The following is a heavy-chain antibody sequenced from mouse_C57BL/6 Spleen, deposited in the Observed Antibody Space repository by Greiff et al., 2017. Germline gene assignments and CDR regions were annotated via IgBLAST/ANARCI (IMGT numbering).Heavy chain of an antibody. CDR1: GYTFTDYY. J-gene: IGHJ3*01. CDR2: INPNNGGT. CDR3: AGLRRFAY. D-gene: IGHD1-2*01. V-gene: IGHV1-26*01. Sequence: VQLQQSGPELVKPGASVKISCKASGYTFTDYYMNWVKQSHGKSLEWIGDINPNNGGTSYNQKFKGKATLTVDKSSSTAYMELRSLTSEDSAVYYCAGLRRFAYWGQGTLVTVSA.